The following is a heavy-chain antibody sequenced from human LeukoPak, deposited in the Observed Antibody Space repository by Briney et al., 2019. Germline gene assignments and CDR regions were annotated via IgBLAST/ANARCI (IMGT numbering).Heavy chain of an antibody. D-gene: IGHD2-15*01. V-gene: IGHV3-23*01. J-gene: IGHJ5*02. Sequence: GGSLRLSCTASGFTFSSYAMSWVRQAPGKGLEWVSGISGSGGSTYHADSVKGRFTISRDNSKNTLYLQMNSLRAEDTAVYYCAKSVVVVAASAGDWFDPWGQGTLVIVSS. CDR1: GFTFSSYA. CDR3: AKSVVVVAASAGDWFDP. CDR2: ISGSGGST.